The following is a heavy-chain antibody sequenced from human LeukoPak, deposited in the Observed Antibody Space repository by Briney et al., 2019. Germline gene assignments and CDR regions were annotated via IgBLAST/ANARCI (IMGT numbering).Heavy chain of an antibody. CDR1: GYSISSGYY. CDR2: IYHSGST. CDR3: AREGHICYGSGSYSDY. J-gene: IGHJ4*02. Sequence: SETLSLTCTVSGYSISSGYYWGWIRQPPGKGLEWIGSIYHSGSTYYNPSLKSRVTISVDTSKNQFSLKLSSVTAADTAVYYCAREGHICYGSGSYSDYWGQGTLVTVSS. D-gene: IGHD3-10*01. V-gene: IGHV4-38-2*02.